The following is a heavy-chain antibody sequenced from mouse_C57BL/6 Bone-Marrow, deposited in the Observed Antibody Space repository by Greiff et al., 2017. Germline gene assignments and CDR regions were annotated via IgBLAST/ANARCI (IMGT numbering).Heavy chain of an antibody. CDR2: IYPGSGST. CDR3: AGVHRVVDSFDY. J-gene: IGHJ2*01. CDR1: GYTFTSYW. D-gene: IGHD1-1*02. Sequence: QVQLKQPGAELVKPGASVKMSCKASGYTFTSYWITWVKQRPGQGLEWIGDIYPGSGSTNYNEKFKSKATLTADTSSSTAYMQLSSLPSADSAVXYCAGVHRVVDSFDYWGQGNTHTVSS. V-gene: IGHV1-55*01.